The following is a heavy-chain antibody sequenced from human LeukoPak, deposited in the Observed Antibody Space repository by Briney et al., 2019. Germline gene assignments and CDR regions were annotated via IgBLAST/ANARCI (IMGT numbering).Heavy chain of an antibody. V-gene: IGHV3-7*03. J-gene: IGHJ6*02. CDR1: GFTFSSYW. D-gene: IGHD2-2*01. CDR3: ARDLYCSSTSCRWDYYYYGMDV. CDR2: IKQDGSEK. Sequence: GGSLRLPCAASGFTFSSYWMSWVRQAPGKGLEWVANIKQDGSEKYYVDSVKGRFTISRDNAKNSLYLQMNSLRAEDTAVYYCARDLYCSSTSCRWDYYYYGMDVWGQGTTVTVSS.